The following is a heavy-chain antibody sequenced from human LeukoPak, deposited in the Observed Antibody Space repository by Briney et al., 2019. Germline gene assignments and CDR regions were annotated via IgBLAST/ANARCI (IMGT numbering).Heavy chain of an antibody. J-gene: IGHJ4*02. D-gene: IGHD5-12*01. Sequence: SETLSLTCAVYGGSFSGYYWSWIRQPPGKGLEWIGEINHSGSTNYNPSLKSRVTISVDTSKNQSSLKLSSVTAADTAVYYCARGRLIPFMVAIGYYFDYWGQGTLVTVSS. V-gene: IGHV4-34*01. CDR2: INHSGST. CDR3: ARGRLIPFMVAIGYYFDY. CDR1: GGSFSGYY.